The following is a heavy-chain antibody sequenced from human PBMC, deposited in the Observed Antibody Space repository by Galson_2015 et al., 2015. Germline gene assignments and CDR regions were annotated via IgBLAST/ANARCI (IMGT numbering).Heavy chain of an antibody. Sequence: PALVKPTQTLTLTCTFSGFSLSTWGVGVGWVRQPPGKALEWLALIYWDDDKRYSPSLKSRLTITKDISKNQVVLTMTNMDPVDTATYYCTHSLRAMTTVTTSDAFHMWGQGTMVTVSS. J-gene: IGHJ3*02. V-gene: IGHV2-5*02. CDR3: THSLRAMTTVTTSDAFHM. CDR2: IYWDDDK. D-gene: IGHD4-17*01. CDR1: GFSLSTWGVG.